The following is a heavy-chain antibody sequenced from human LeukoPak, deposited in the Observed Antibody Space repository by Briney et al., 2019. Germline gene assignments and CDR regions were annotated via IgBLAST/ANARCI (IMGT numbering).Heavy chain of an antibody. CDR2: VGGTDDIK. J-gene: IGHJ3*02. CDR1: GFTFTDYA. CDR3: AKDSIARNGVYDAFDI. V-gene: IGHV3-23*01. D-gene: IGHD2-8*01. Sequence: GGSLRLSCAASGFTFTDYAMSWVRQAPGKGLEWVSHVGGTDDIKHYADSVKGRFTISRDNSKNTLYLQMNGLRAEDTAVFYCAKDSIARNGVYDAFDIWGQGAMVTVAS.